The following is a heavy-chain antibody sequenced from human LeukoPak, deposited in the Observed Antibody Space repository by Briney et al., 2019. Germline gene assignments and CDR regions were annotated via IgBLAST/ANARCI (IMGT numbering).Heavy chain of an antibody. CDR3: GVTAPGDYFDY. CDR2: TYSGGST. V-gene: IGHV3-53*01. J-gene: IGHJ4*02. CDR1: GFTVSSNY. Sequence: GGSLRLSCAASGFTVSSNYMSWVRQAPGKGLEWVSVTYSGGSTYYADSVKGRFTISRDNSKNTLYLQMNSLRAEDTAVYYCGVTAPGDYFDYWGQGTLVTVSS. D-gene: IGHD3-10*01.